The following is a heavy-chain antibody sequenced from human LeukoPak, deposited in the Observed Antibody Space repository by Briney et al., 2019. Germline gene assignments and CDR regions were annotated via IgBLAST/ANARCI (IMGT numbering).Heavy chain of an antibody. Sequence: GGSLRLSCAASGFSFNNYGMSWVRQAPGKGLEWVSAIGHTGVHTYYADSVQGHFTISRDNSKNMLYLQMNSLSAEDTAVYYCAKVPRSLIVGAIYFDYWGQGTLVTVSS. CDR3: AKVPRSLIVGAIYFDY. CDR1: GFSFNNYG. CDR2: IGHTGVHT. D-gene: IGHD1-26*01. V-gene: IGHV3-23*01. J-gene: IGHJ4*02.